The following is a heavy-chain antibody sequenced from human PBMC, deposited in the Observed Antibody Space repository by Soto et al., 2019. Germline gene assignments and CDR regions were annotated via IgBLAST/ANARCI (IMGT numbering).Heavy chain of an antibody. CDR3: ARYCSSISCYDEI. D-gene: IGHD2-2*01. J-gene: IGHJ3*02. CDR1: GYTFIGYY. Sequence: QVQLVQSGAEVKKPGASVKVSCKASGYTFIGYYIHWVRQAPGQGLEWTGWINPNSGSTNYAQKFQGRVTMTKDTSISTPYMDLSRLRSDDTAVYYCARYCSSISCYDEIWGQGTMVTVSS. CDR2: INPNSGST. V-gene: IGHV1-2*02.